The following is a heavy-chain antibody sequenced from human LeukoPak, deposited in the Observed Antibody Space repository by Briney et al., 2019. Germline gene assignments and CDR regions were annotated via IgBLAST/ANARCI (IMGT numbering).Heavy chain of an antibody. CDR2: ISWDGGST. D-gene: IGHD3-22*01. CDR1: GFTFDDYA. J-gene: IGHJ6*03. V-gene: IGHV3-43D*03. Sequence: GGSLRLSCAASGFTFDDYAMHWVRQAPGKGLEWVSLISWDGGSTYYADSVKGRFTISRDNSKNSLYLQMNSLRAEDTAFYYCARGGYYDRGFMDVWGKGTTVTVSS. CDR3: ARGGYYDRGFMDV.